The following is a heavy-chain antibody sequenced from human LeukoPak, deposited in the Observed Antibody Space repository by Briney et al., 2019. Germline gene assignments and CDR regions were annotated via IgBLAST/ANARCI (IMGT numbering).Heavy chain of an antibody. Sequence: PSETLSLTCAVYGGSFSDYYWNWIRRPPGKGLEWIGEITHNGSTNYNPSLKSRVTISIDTSKNQFSLKLSSVTAADTAVYYCARSRRTTNYYSYYMDVWGKGTTVIVSS. CDR3: ARSRRTTNYYSYYMDV. CDR1: GGSFSDYY. V-gene: IGHV4-34*01. CDR2: ITHNGST. J-gene: IGHJ6*03. D-gene: IGHD1-26*01.